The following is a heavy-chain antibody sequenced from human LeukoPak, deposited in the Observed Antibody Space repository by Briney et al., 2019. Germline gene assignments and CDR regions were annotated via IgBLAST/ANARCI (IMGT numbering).Heavy chain of an antibody. J-gene: IGHJ4*02. V-gene: IGHV3-21*01. D-gene: IGHD4-17*01. CDR1: GFTFSSYS. CDR3: ARGGMTTVTTGNY. CDR2: ISSSSSYI. Sequence: PGGSLRLSCAASGFTFSSYSMNWVRQAPGKGLEWVSSISSSSSYIYYADSVEGRFTISRDNAKNSLYLQMNSLRAEDTAVYYCARGGMTTVTTGNYWGQGTLVTVSS.